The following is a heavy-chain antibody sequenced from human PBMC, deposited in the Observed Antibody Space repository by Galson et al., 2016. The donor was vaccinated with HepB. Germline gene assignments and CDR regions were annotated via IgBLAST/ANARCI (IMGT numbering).Heavy chain of an antibody. CDR3: AKVYQLQPGTPENWFGP. V-gene: IGHV3-30*18. CDR2: ISSDRTTE. Sequence: SLRLSCAASGFTFRSYAMHWVRQAPGEGLEWVAVISSDRTTEYYADSVKGRFTISRDNSKDTVYLQLNSLRPDDTAVYYCAKVYQLQPGTPENWFGPWGQGTLVTVSS. D-gene: IGHD2-2*01. J-gene: IGHJ5*02. CDR1: GFTFRSYA.